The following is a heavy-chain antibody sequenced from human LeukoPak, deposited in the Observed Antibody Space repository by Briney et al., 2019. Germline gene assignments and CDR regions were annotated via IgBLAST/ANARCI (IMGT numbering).Heavy chain of an antibody. CDR2: INPDGSRT. CDR1: GFIFRTHW. V-gene: IGHV3-74*01. J-gene: IGHJ4*02. CDR3: GRDLSGKDDY. D-gene: IGHD7-27*01. Sequence: PGGSLRLSCAASGFIFRTHWFHWVRQAPGEGLVWVSRINPDGSRTDYADSVRGRFAISRDNAANTLYLEMNNLRPEDTAVYYCGRDLSGKDDYWGQGTLVTVSS.